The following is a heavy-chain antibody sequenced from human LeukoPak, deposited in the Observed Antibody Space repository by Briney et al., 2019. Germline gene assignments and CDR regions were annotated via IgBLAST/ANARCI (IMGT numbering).Heavy chain of an antibody. CDR3: ARGEASSGYFNY. V-gene: IGHV1-8*01. J-gene: IGHJ4*02. CDR1: GYTFTSYD. D-gene: IGHD3-22*01. CDR2: MNPNSGNT. Sequence: ASVKVSCKASGYTFTSYDINWVRQATGQGLEWMGWMNPNSGNTGYAQKFQGRVTMTRNTSISTAYMELSGLRSEDTAVYYCARGEASSGYFNYWGQGTLVTVSS.